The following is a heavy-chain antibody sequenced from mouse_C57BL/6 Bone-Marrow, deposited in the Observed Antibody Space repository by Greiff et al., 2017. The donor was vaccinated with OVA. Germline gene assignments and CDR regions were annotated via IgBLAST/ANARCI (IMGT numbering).Heavy chain of an antibody. CDR3: ATSYRRFGY. V-gene: IGHV5-4*01. Sequence: EVQLVESGGGLVKPGGSLKLSCAASGFTFSSYALSWVRQTPEKRLEWVATISDGGSYTYYPDNVKGRFTLSRDNAKTNLYLQMSHLKSEDTAMYYWATSYRRFGYWGKGTLVTVSA. J-gene: IGHJ3*01. D-gene: IGHD1-1*01. CDR1: GFTFSSYA. CDR2: ISDGGSYT.